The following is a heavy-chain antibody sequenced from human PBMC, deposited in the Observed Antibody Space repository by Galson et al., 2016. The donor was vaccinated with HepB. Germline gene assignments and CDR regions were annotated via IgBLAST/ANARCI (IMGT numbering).Heavy chain of an antibody. Sequence: TLSLTCTVSGGSINSGGYYWSWIRQHPGKGLEWIGYISSTGSTYYNPSLKSRLLMSLDMSQNHFSLRLTSVTAADTAVYYCALERDQRGFDPWGPGTLVAVSS. V-gene: IGHV4-31*03. CDR3: ALERDQRGFDP. D-gene: IGHD5-24*01. CDR1: GGSINSGGYY. CDR2: ISSTGST. J-gene: IGHJ5*02.